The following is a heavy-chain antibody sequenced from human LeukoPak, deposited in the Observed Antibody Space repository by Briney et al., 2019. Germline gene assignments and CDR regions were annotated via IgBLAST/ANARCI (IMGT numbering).Heavy chain of an antibody. J-gene: IGHJ4*02. V-gene: IGHV3-48*03. CDR2: ISSSGSTI. CDR3: ARDSPMVRGVNDY. CDR1: GFTFSSYE. Sequence: GGSLRLSCAASGFTFSSYEMNWVRQAPGRGREWVSYISSSGSTIYYADSVKGRFTISRDNAKNSLYLQMNSLRAEDTAVYYCARDSPMVRGVNDYWGQGTLVTVSS. D-gene: IGHD3-10*01.